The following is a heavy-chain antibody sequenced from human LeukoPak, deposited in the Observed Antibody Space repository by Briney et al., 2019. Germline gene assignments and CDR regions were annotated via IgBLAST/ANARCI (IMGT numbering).Heavy chain of an antibody. CDR2: IRYDGSNK. Sequence: GGSLRLSCAASGFTFSSYGMHWVRQAPGKGLEWVAFIRYDGSNKYYADSVKGRFTISRDNSKNTLYLQMNSLRAEDTAVYYCAKDPYYYDSSGYNDAFDIWGQGTMVTVSS. J-gene: IGHJ3*02. CDR3: AKDPYYYDSSGYNDAFDI. D-gene: IGHD3-22*01. V-gene: IGHV3-30*02. CDR1: GFTFSSYG.